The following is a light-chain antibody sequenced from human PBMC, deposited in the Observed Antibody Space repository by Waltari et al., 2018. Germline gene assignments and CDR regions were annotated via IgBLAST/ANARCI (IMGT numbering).Light chain of an antibody. V-gene: IGKV1-5*03. J-gene: IGKJ1*01. Sequence: DIQMTQSPSTLSASVGDRVTITCRASQNINYWLAWYQQKPGKAPNLLIYKASSLESVVPSRFSGSGSGTEFTLTISSLQPGDFATYYCQQYNSFPWTFGQGTKVEIK. CDR3: QQYNSFPWT. CDR2: KAS. CDR1: QNINYW.